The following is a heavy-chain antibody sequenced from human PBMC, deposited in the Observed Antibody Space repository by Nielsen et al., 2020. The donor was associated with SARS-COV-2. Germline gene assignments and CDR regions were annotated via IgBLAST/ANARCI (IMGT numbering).Heavy chain of an antibody. J-gene: IGHJ6*02. Sequence: GGSLRLSCAASGFTFSSYEMNWVRQAPGKGLEWVSYISSSGSTIYYADSVKGRFTISRDNAKNSLYLQMNSLRAEDTAVYYCVRYYDILTGYAQVGMDVWGQGTTVTVSS. CDR2: ISSSGSTI. CDR3: VRYYDILTGYAQVGMDV. V-gene: IGHV3-48*03. D-gene: IGHD3-9*01. CDR1: GFTFSSYE.